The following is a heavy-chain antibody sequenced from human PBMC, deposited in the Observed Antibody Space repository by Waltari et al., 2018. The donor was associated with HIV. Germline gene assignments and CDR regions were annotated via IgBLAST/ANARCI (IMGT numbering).Heavy chain of an antibody. J-gene: IGHJ5*02. CDR1: GGSMTSSSYY. CDR3: ARSFSGYSNYFDP. V-gene: IGHV4-39*01. Sequence: QLQLPGSGPGLVKSSETLSLTCTVSGGSMTSSSYYWGWIRQPPGKGLEWMGGMSYSGSTYHNPALRSRLTISVDTSKNQFSLKLTSVTAADTAVYYCARSFSGYSNYFDPWGQGTLVTVSS. CDR2: MSYSGST. D-gene: IGHD4-4*01.